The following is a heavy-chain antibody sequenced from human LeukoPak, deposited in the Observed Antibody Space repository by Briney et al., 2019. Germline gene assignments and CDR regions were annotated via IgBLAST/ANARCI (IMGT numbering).Heavy chain of an antibody. CDR1: GFTFSSSA. J-gene: IGHJ4*02. V-gene: IGHV3-23*01. CDR2: ISNNGGYT. CDR3: AKQLGYCSDGSCYFPY. D-gene: IGHD2-15*01. Sequence: GGSLRLSCAASGFTFSSSAMSWVRQAPGKGLEWVSAISNNGGYTYYADSVQGRFTISRDNSKSRLCLQMNSLRAEDTAVYYCAKQLGYCSDGSCYFPYWGQGTLVTVSS.